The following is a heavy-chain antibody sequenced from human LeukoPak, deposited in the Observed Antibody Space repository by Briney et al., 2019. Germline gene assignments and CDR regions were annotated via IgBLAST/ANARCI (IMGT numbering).Heavy chain of an antibody. Sequence: SETLSLTCAVYGGSFSGYYWSWIRQPPGEGLEWIGEINHSGSTNYNPSLKSRVTISVDTSKNQFSLKLSSVTAADTAVYYCAIRGSYFGDDYWGQGTLVTVSS. J-gene: IGHJ4*02. CDR1: GGSFSGYY. D-gene: IGHD1-26*01. V-gene: IGHV4-34*01. CDR2: INHSGST. CDR3: AIRGSYFGDDY.